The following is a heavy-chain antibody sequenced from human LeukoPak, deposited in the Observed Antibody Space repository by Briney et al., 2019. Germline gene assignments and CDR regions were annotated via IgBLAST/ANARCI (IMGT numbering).Heavy chain of an antibody. D-gene: IGHD3-3*01. CDR1: GFTVSSNY. V-gene: IGHV3-53*01. J-gene: IGHJ6*03. CDR2: TYTGGRT. Sequence: GGSLRLSCAASGFTVSSNYMSWVRQAPGKGLEWVSVTYTGGRTYYADSVKGRFTISRDNSKNTLYLQMNSLRAEDTAVYYCAKDTAGYYDFWSGYFRPGYYYYYYMDVWGKGTTVTVSS. CDR3: AKDTAGYYDFWSGYFRPGYYYYYYMDV.